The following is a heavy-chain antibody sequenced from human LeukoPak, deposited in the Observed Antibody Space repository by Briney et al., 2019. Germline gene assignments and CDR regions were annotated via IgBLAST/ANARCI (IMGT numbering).Heavy chain of an antibody. J-gene: IGHJ4*02. CDR2: INPNSGGT. V-gene: IGHV1-2*02. CDR1: GYTFTGYY. D-gene: IGHD3-3*01. CDR3: ALVRITIFGVVTEPFDY. Sequence: ASVKVSCKASGYTFTGYYMHWVRQAPGQGLEWMGWINPNSGGTNYAQKFQGRVTMTRDTSISTAYMELSRLRSDDTAAYYCALVRITIFGVVTEPFDYWGQGTLVTVSS.